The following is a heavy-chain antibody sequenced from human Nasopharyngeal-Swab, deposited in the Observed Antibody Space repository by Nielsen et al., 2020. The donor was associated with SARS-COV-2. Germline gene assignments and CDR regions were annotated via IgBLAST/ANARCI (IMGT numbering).Heavy chain of an antibody. CDR1: GFTFSSYA. CDR2: ISYDGSNK. CDR3: ARDPDVDIVATDVFDI. Sequence: GESLKISCAASGFTFSSYAMHWVRQAPGKGLEWVAVISYDGSNKYYADSVKGRFTISRDNSKNTLYLQMNSLRAEDTAVYYCARDPDVDIVATDVFDIWGQGTMVTVSS. D-gene: IGHD5-12*01. V-gene: IGHV3-30-3*01. J-gene: IGHJ3*02.